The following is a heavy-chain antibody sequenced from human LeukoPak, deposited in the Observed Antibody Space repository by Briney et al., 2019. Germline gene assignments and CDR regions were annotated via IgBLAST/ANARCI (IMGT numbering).Heavy chain of an antibody. CDR2: ISYDGSNK. J-gene: IGHJ4*02. CDR3: AKDALNCDSSGYYYSSN. D-gene: IGHD3-22*01. CDR1: GFTFSSYA. Sequence: SGRSLRLSCAASGFTFSSYAMHWVRQAPGKGLEWVAVISYDGSNKYYADSVKGRFTISRDNSKNTLYLQMNSLRAKDTAVYYCAKDALNCDSSGYYYSSNWGQGTLVTVSS. V-gene: IGHV3-30*04.